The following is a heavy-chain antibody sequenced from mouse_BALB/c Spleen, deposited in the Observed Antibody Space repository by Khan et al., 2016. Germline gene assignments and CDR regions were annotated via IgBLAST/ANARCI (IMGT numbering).Heavy chain of an antibody. CDR3: ARTYYYGSSPWYFDV. CDR2: ISYSGST. CDR1: GYSITSDYA. V-gene: IGHV3-2*02. Sequence: EVQLVESGPGLVKPSQSLSLTCTVTGYSITSDYAWNWIRQFPGNKLEWMGYISYSGSTSYNPSLKSRISITRDTSKNQFFLQLNSVTTEDTATYYCARTYYYGSSPWYFDVWGAGTTVTVSS. D-gene: IGHD1-1*01. J-gene: IGHJ1*01.